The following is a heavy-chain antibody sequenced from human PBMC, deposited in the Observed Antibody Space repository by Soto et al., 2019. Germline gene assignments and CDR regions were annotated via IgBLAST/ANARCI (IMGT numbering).Heavy chain of an antibody. D-gene: IGHD1-7*01. CDR1: GGSISSYY. V-gene: IGHV4-59*08. CDR2: IYYSGST. J-gene: IGHJ4*02. Sequence: SETLSLTCTVSGGSISSYYWSWIRQPPGKGLEWIGYIYYSGSTNYNPSLKSRVTISVDTSKNQFSLKLSSVTAADTAVYYCARQTGTTSPVDYWGQGTLVTVSS. CDR3: ARQTGTTSPVDY.